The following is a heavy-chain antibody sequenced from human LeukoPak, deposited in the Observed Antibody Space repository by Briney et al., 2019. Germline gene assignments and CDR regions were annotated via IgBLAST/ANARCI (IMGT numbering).Heavy chain of an antibody. CDR2: IRYDGNDK. J-gene: IGHJ4*02. V-gene: IGHV3-30*02. Sequence: PGGSLRLSCAASGFTFSSYAMSWVRQAPGKGLEWVAFIRYDGNDKYYEDSVKGRFTISRDNSKNILYLQMNNLRTEDTAVYHCSSTSAGYWGQGTPVTVSS. D-gene: IGHD2-2*01. CDR3: SSTSAGY. CDR1: GFTFSSYA.